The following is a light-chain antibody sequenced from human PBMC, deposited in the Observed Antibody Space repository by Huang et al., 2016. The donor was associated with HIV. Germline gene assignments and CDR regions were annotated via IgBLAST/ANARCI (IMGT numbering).Light chain of an antibody. J-gene: IGKJ1*01. CDR3: QQYYISPWT. Sequence: DIQMTQSPSSLSASIGDKVTITCRASLALIKSLACYQHQPGKAPKLLLYGASNLERGVPSRFSGSGSGTEYTLTIGSLQPEDFATYYCQQYYISPWTFGQGTRVEIK. CDR2: GAS. CDR1: LALIKS. V-gene: IGKV1-NL1*01.